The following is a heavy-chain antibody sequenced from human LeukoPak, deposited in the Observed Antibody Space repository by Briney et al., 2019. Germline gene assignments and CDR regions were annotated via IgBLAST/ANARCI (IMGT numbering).Heavy chain of an antibody. CDR1: GGTFSSYA. V-gene: IGHV1-69*01. J-gene: IGHJ4*02. D-gene: IGHD7-27*01. CDR3: ARENPNWARGDFDY. Sequence: SVKVSCKASGGTFSSYAISWVRQAPGQGLEWMGGIIPIFGTANYAQKFQGRVTITADESTSTAYMELSSLRSEDTAVYYCARENPNWARGDFDYWGQGTLVTVSS. CDR2: IIPIFGTA.